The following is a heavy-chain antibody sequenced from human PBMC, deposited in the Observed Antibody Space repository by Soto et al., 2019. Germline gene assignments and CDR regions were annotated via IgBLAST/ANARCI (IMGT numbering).Heavy chain of an antibody. CDR1: GYTLTELS. J-gene: IGHJ6*02. D-gene: IGHD3-22*01. CDR3: ATSNYYDSSGYLPGGPYYYGMDV. V-gene: IGHV1-24*01. Sequence: GASVKVSCKVSGYTLTELSMHWVRQAPGKGLEWMGGFDPEDGETIYAQKFQGRVTMTEDTSTDTAYMELSSLRSEDTAVYYCATSNYYDSSGYLPGGPYYYGMDVWGQGTTVTVSS. CDR2: FDPEDGET.